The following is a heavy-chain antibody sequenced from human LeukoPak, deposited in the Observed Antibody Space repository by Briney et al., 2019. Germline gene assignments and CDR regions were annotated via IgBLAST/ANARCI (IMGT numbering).Heavy chain of an antibody. CDR3: ARRTAMGSGRCFDS. CDR2: ISCGGNT. J-gene: IGHJ4*02. D-gene: IGHD6-19*01. V-gene: IGHV4-39*01. Sequence: PSETLSLTCTVSGASISGGGSWGWIRQPPGERPEWIATISCGGNTHYNPSLKSRVTLSCDMPKNQVSLKLSSVTAADTAVYFCARRTAMGSGRCFDSWGRGTLVTVSS. CDR1: GASISGGGS.